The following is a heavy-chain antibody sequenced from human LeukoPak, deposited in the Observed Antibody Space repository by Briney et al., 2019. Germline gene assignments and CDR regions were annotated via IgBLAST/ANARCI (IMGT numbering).Heavy chain of an antibody. J-gene: IGHJ4*02. V-gene: IGHV4-39*01. D-gene: IGHD6-19*01. CDR3: ARHTIAVASTFDY. CDR2: ISYSGTT. CDR1: GGSISASSYY. Sequence: SETLSLTCTVSGGSISASSYYWGWIRQPPGKGLEWIATISYSGTTYYNPSLQSRVTISVGTSKNQFSLKVRSVTAADTAVYYCARHTIAVASTFDYWGQGTLVTVSS.